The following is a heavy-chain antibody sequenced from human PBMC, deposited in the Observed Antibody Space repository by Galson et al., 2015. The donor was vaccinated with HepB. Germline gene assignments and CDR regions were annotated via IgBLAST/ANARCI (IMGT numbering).Heavy chain of an antibody. CDR1: GASISSGHYS. Sequence: SLSLTCAVYGASISSGHYSWNWLRQPPGKGLEWIGFIYYSGSTYYTPSLQSRVTISEDTSKNQFSLRLTSVTAADAAVYYCGRAGWLVTPFDWYFDLWGRGTLVTVSS. J-gene: IGHJ2*01. CDR3: GRAGWLVTPFDWYFDL. V-gene: IGHV4-30-4*07. D-gene: IGHD2-21*02. CDR2: IYYSGST.